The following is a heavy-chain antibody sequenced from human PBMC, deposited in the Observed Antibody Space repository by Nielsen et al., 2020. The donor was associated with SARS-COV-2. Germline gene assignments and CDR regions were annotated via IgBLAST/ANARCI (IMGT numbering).Heavy chain of an antibody. CDR1: GGSFSAYY. CDR3: ARASGSYLGYYFDY. CDR2: IYYSGST. Sequence: SETLSLTCAVSGGSFSAYYWSWLRQPPGKGLEWIGSIYYSGSTYYNPSLKSRVTISVDTSKNQFSLKLSSVTAADTAVYYCARASGSYLGYYFDYWGQGTLVTVSS. D-gene: IGHD1-26*01. V-gene: IGHV4-39*01. J-gene: IGHJ4*02.